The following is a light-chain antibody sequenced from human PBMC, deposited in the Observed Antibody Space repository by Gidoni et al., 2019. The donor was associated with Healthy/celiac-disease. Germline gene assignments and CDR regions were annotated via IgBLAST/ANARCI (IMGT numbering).Light chain of an antibody. J-gene: IGKJ1*01. CDR1: QSVSSSY. Sequence: EIVLTQSPGTLSLSPGERATLSCRASQSVSSSYLAWYQQKPGQAPRLLIYGASSRATGIPDRFSGSGSGTDFTLTISRLEPEDFAVYYCQQSLTFXXXTKVEIK. V-gene: IGKV3-20*01. CDR2: GAS. CDR3: QQSLT.